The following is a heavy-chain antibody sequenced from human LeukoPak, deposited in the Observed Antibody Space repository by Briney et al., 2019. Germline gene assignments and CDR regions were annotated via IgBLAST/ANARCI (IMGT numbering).Heavy chain of an antibody. J-gene: IGHJ5*02. V-gene: IGHV4-34*01. CDR3: AREPEGGAYDILTA. D-gene: IGHD3-9*01. Sequence: SETLSLTCAVYGGSFSGYYWSWIRQPPGKGLEWSGEINHSGSTNYNPSLKSRVTISVDTSKNQFSLKLSSVTAADTAVYYCAREPEGGAYDILTALGQGTLVTVSS. CDR2: INHSGST. CDR1: GGSFSGYY.